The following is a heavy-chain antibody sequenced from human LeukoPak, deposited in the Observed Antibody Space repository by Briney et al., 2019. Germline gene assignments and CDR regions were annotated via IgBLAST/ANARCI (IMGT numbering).Heavy chain of an antibody. CDR2: INHSGST. D-gene: IGHD6-13*01. CDR1: GGSFSGYY. CDR3: ARAGSSSWYVTYYMDV. V-gene: IGHV4-34*01. Sequence: SETLSLTCAVYGGSFSGYYWSWIRQPPGKGLEWIGEINHSGSTNYNPSLKSRVTISVDTSKNQFSLKLSSVTAADTAVYYCARAGSSSWYVTYYMDVWGKGTTVTVSS. J-gene: IGHJ6*03.